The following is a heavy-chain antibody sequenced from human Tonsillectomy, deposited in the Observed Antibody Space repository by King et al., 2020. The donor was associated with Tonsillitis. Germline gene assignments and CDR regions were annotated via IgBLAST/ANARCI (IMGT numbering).Heavy chain of an antibody. CDR2: ITGNGGET. J-gene: IGHJ4*02. D-gene: IGHD3-22*01. V-gene: IGHV3-20*04. CDR3: VTDPAYYDPAGDRNSFEH. Sequence: VQLVESGGRLVRPGGSLRLSCAASGFTFFNYGMSWVRQAPGRGLEWVSGITGNGGETAYADSVKGRVTITRDNAKQSLFLDMRSLRPEDTAFYFCVTDPAYYDPAGDRNSFEHWGQGVLVTVSS. CDR1: GFTFFNYG.